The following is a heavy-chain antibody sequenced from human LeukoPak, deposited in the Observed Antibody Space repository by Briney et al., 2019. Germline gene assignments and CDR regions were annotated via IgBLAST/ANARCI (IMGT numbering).Heavy chain of an antibody. V-gene: IGHV4-31*11. CDR3: ARALYGDYELYFDY. D-gene: IGHD4-17*01. CDR2: IYYSGST. CDR1: GGSISSGGYY. Sequence: PSETLSLTCAVSGGSISSGGYYWSWIRQHPGKGLEWIGYIYYSGSTYYNPSLKSRVTISVDTSKNQFSLKLSSVTAADTAVYYCARALYGDYELYFDYWGQGTLVTVSS. J-gene: IGHJ4*02.